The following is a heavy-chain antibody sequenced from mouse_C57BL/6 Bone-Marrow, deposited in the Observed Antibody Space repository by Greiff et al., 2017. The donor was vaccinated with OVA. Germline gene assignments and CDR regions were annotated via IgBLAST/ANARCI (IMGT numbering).Heavy chain of an antibody. CDR3: ARHTHYYGSSYGYYFDY. Sequence: EVKLMESGGGLVQPGGSLKLSCAASGFTFSDYYMYWVRQTPEKRLEWVAYISNGGGSTYYPDTVKGRFTISRDNAKNTLYLQMSRLKSEDTAMYYCARHTHYYGSSYGYYFDYWGQGTTLTVSS. CDR2: ISNGGGST. D-gene: IGHD1-1*01. V-gene: IGHV5-12*01. J-gene: IGHJ2*01. CDR1: GFTFSDYY.